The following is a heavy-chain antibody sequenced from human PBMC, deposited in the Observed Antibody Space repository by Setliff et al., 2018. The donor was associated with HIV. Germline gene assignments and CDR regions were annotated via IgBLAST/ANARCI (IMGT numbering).Heavy chain of an antibody. Sequence: SETLSLTCGVSGYSMSSGYYWGWIRQPPGKGLEWIGNVYHTGSTYYNPSLKRRVTMSVDTSKNQFSLKLNSRVAADTAVYFCGRGGPDYYDYPYLDSWGQGTLVTVSS. J-gene: IGHJ4*02. CDR1: GYSMSSGYY. CDR2: VYHTGST. D-gene: IGHD3-22*01. V-gene: IGHV4-38-2*01. CDR3: GRGGPDYYDYPYLDS.